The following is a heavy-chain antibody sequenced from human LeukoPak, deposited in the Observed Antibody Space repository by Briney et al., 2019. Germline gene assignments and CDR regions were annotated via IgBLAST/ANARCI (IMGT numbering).Heavy chain of an antibody. CDR2: IIPIFGTA. Sequence: SVKVSCKASGYTFTSYDINWVRQATGQGLEWMGGIIPIFGTANYAQKFQGRVTITADKSTSTAYMELSSLRSEDTAVYYCARVRTPHWFDPWGQGTLVTVSS. D-gene: IGHD4-23*01. CDR1: GYTFTSYD. CDR3: ARVRTPHWFDP. V-gene: IGHV1-69*06. J-gene: IGHJ5*02.